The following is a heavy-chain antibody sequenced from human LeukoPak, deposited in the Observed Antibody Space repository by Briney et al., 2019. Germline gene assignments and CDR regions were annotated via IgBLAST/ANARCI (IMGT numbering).Heavy chain of an antibody. CDR1: GFTFSSYS. J-gene: IGHJ4*02. Sequence: GGSLRLSCAASGFTFSSYSMNWVRQAPGKGLEWVSSISSSSSYIYYADSVKGRFTISRDNAKNSLYLQMNSLRAEDTAVCYCARGTCSSTSCFLFDYWGQGTLVTVSS. D-gene: IGHD2-2*01. V-gene: IGHV3-21*01. CDR3: ARGTCSSTSCFLFDY. CDR2: ISSSSSYI.